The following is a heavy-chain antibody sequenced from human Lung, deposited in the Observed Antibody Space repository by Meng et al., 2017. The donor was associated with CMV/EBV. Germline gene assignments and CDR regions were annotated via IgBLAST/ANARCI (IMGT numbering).Heavy chain of an antibody. CDR2: IYWDDDK. Sequence: HITLKESCPTLVKPTPTLTLTCTFSGFSLSTSEVGVGWIRQPPGKALEWLAVIYWDDDKRYSPSLKSRLTITKDTSKNQVVLTLTNMDPVDTATYYCALFTRSWFDPWGQGTLVTVSS. CDR3: ALFTRSWFDP. J-gene: IGHJ5*02. CDR1: GFSLSTSEVG. D-gene: IGHD2-2*01. V-gene: IGHV2-5*02.